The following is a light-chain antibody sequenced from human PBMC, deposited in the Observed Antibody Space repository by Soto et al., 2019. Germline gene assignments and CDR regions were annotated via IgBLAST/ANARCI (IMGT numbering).Light chain of an antibody. Sequence: QSVLTQPASVSGSPGQSITISCTGTSSDVGSYNYVSWYQQHPGKAPKLMIYEVSNRPSGVSNRFSGSKSGNTASLTISGLQAEDEADYYCSSYTSSSTLGVVFGGGTKLTVL. CDR3: SSYTSSSTLGVV. CDR2: EVS. V-gene: IGLV2-14*01. CDR1: SSDVGSYNY. J-gene: IGLJ2*01.